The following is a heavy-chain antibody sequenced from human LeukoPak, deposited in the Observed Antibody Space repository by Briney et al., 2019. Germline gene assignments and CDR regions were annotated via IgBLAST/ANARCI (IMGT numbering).Heavy chain of an antibody. Sequence: ASVRVSCKASGFIFTGYYMHWVRQAPGQGLEWMGCINANSGGTNYAQKFQGRVTMTRDTSISTAYMDLSRLRSDDTAVYYCARDHPYSSGWYGRVEALDLWGQGTTVTVSS. CDR1: GFIFTGYY. D-gene: IGHD6-19*01. J-gene: IGHJ3*01. V-gene: IGHV1-2*02. CDR3: ARDHPYSSGWYGRVEALDL. CDR2: INANSGGT.